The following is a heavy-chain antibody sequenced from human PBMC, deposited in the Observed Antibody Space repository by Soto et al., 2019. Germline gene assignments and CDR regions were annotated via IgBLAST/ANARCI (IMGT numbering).Heavy chain of an antibody. V-gene: IGHV3-23*01. CDR2: ISGSGGST. CDR1: GFTFSSYA. Sequence: GGSLRLSCAASGFTFSSYAMSWVRQAPGKGLEWVSAISGSGGSTYYADSVKGRFTISRDNSKNTLYLQMNSLRAADTAVYYCAKGSGSDLRNWFDPWGQGTLVTVSS. J-gene: IGHJ5*02. D-gene: IGHD3-10*01. CDR3: AKGSGSDLRNWFDP.